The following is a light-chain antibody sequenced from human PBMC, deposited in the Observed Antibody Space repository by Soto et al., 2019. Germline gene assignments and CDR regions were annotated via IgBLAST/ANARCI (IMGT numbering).Light chain of an antibody. V-gene: IGKV1-12*01. CDR2: DAT. CDR3: QQANSLPIT. Sequence: DIQMTKAPSTLSASVGDTVTITCRASQSITNYLTWFQQKPGKAPNLLIYDATVLQSGVPSRFSGSGSGTDFTLTISSLQPEDFATYYCQQANSLPITFGQGTRLEI. J-gene: IGKJ5*01. CDR1: QSITNY.